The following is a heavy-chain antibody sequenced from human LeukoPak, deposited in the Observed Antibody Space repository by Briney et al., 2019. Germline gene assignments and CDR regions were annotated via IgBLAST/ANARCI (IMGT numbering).Heavy chain of an antibody. J-gene: IGHJ4*02. V-gene: IGHV3-48*01. CDR2: ISSTSSTI. CDR1: GFIFSTYS. D-gene: IGHD3-10*01. CDR3: ARDQYYGSGNYLY. Sequence: SGGSLRLSCTASGFIFSTYSMNWVRQAPGKGLEWLSYISSTSSTIYYADSVKGRLTISRDNAKNSLFLQMNSLGAGDTAVYYCARDQYYGSGNYLYWGQGTLVTVSS.